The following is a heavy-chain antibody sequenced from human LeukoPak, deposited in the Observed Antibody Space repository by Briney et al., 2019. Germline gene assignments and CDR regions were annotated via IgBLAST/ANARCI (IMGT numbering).Heavy chain of an antibody. CDR3: ASYVVGAADY. J-gene: IGHJ4*02. CDR1: GFTFSDHY. CDR2: IRNKANSYTT. V-gene: IGHV3-72*01. D-gene: IGHD1-26*01. Sequence: PGGSLRLSCAASGFTFSDHYFDWVRQAPGKGLEWVGRIRNKANSYTTDYAASAKGRFTISRDESKNSLYLQMNSLKTEDTAVYYCASYVVGAADYWGQGTLVTVSS.